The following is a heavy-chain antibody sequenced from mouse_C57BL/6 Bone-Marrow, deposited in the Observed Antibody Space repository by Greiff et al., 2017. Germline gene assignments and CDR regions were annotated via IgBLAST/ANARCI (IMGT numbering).Heavy chain of an antibody. CDR1: GYTFTSYG. V-gene: IGHV1-81*01. CDR3: AREGWLLPYYYAMDY. CDR2: IYPRSGNT. J-gene: IGHJ4*01. D-gene: IGHD2-3*01. Sequence: VQRVESGAELARPGASVKLSCKASGYTFTSYGISWVKQRTGQGLEWIGEIYPRSGNTYYNEKFKGKATLTADKSSSTAYMELRSLTSEDSAVYFCAREGWLLPYYYAMDYWGQGTSVTVSS.